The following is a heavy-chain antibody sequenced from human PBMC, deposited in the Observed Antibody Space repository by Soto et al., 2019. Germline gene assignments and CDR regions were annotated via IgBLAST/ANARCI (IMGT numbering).Heavy chain of an antibody. D-gene: IGHD1-26*01. CDR2: IYWDDDK. CDR1: GFSLTTGSEG. Sequence: QITLKESGPPLVKPTQTLTLTCTFSGFSLTTGSEGVGWVRQPPGKALEWLAHIYWDDDKRYSPSLRSRLTITKDTSKKQVVLTMTNMDPVDTATDYCGYSPVIVGINGWFDPWGQGTLVTVSS. CDR3: GYSPVIVGINGWFDP. V-gene: IGHV2-5*02. J-gene: IGHJ5*02.